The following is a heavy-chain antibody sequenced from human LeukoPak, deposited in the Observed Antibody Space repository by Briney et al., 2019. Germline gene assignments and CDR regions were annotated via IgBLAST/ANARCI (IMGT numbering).Heavy chain of an antibody. V-gene: IGHV4-59*01. CDR1: GVSISSYY. J-gene: IGHJ3*02. Sequence: KPSETLSLTCTVSGVSISSYYWSWIRQPPGKGLEWIGYIYYSGSTNYNPSLKSRVTISVDTYKNQFSLKLSSVTAADTAVYYCARESARYSENDAFDIWGQGTMVTVSS. D-gene: IGHD6-13*01. CDR2: IYYSGST. CDR3: ARESARYSENDAFDI.